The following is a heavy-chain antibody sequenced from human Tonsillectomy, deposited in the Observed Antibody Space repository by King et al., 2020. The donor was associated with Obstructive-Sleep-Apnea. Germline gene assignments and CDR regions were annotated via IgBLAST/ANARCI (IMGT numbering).Heavy chain of an antibody. Sequence: NPVSSVNFSFNSSLFTFISYVIPWFLQSPGQGLECLLGISPIFGTANHAHKFHCRVTITAAESTITAYMELSSLRSEDTAVYYCARAWDISGYYCEYWGQGTLVTVSS. V-gene: IGHV1-69*01. CDR3: ARAWDISGYYCEY. D-gene: IGHD3-22*01. J-gene: IGHJ4*02. CDR2: ISPIFGTA. CDR1: LFTFISYV.